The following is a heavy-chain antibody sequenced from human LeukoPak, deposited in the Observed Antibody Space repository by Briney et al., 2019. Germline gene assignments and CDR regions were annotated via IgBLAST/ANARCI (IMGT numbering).Heavy chain of an antibody. CDR3: ATGGSGYSHGYFQH. J-gene: IGHJ1*01. Sequence: ASVKVSCKASGYTFTGYYMHWVRQAPGKGLEWMGGFDPEDGETIYAQKFQGRVTMTEDTSTDTAYMELSSLRSEDTAVYYCATGGSGYSHGYFQHWGQGTLVTVSS. V-gene: IGHV1-24*01. D-gene: IGHD3-22*01. CDR1: GYTFTGYY. CDR2: FDPEDGET.